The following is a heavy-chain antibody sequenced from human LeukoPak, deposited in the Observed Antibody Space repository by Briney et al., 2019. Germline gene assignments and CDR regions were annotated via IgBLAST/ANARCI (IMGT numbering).Heavy chain of an antibody. V-gene: IGHV1-8*01. CDR1: GYTFTSYD. J-gene: IGHJ4*02. CDR2: MNPNSGNT. D-gene: IGHD5-12*01. Sequence: ASVKVSCKASGYTFTSYDINWVRQATGQGLEWMGWMNPNSGNTGYAQKFQGRVTMTRNTSISTAYMELSSLRSEDTAVYYCARAAGQCSGYRWGFDDYWGQGTLVTVSS. CDR3: ARAAGQCSGYRWGFDDY.